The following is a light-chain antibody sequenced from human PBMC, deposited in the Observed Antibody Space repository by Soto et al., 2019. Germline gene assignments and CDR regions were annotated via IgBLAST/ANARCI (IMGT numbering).Light chain of an antibody. CDR2: DAS. J-gene: IGKJ4*01. CDR1: QGIGSA. Sequence: AIQLTPSPSSLSASVGDRVSINCRASQGIGSALAWYQLKPGAAPALLIYDASTLESGVPSRFSGSRSGADFTLTISSLQPEDFATYYCQNFRSSAISFGGGTKVDIK. V-gene: IGKV1-13*02. CDR3: QNFRSSAIS.